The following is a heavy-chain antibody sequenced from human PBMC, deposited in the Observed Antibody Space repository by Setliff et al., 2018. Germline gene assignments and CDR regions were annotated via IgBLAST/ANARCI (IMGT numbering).Heavy chain of an antibody. Sequence: PEGSLRLSCAASGFTFTSYWMSWVRRAPGKGLEWVANIKQNGIAKYYVDSVEGRFTISRDNAKSSLFLQMDSLRVEDTAVYYCARNWVTAQHYYYGMDVWGQGTTVTVSS. CDR2: IKQNGIAK. CDR1: GFTFTSYW. J-gene: IGHJ6*02. V-gene: IGHV3-7*01. CDR3: ARNWVTAQHYYYGMDV. D-gene: IGHD2-21*02.